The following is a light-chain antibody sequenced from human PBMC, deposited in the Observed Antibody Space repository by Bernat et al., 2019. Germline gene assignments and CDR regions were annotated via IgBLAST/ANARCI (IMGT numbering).Light chain of an antibody. V-gene: IGKV1-39*01. CDR1: QSISSY. J-gene: IGKJ3*01. Sequence: DIQMTQSPSSLSASVGDRVTITCRASQSISSYLNWYQQKPGKAPKLLIYAASSLQSGVPSRFSGTGSGTDFTLTISSLQPEDFATYYCQQSNSKSFTFGPGTKVDIK. CDR2: AAS. CDR3: QQSNSKSFT.